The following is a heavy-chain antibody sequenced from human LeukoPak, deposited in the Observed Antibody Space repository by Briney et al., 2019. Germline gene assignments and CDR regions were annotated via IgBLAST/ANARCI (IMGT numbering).Heavy chain of an antibody. CDR1: GYTFTGYY. CDR2: INPNSGGT. CDR3: ARGCIAVAGTCGGGFANY. V-gene: IGHV1-2*02. Sequence: ASVTVSCKASGYTFTGYYMHWVRQAPGQGLEWMGWINPNSGGTNYAQKFQGRVTMTRDTSISTAYMELSSLRSDDTAVYFCARGCIAVAGTCGGGFANYWGQGTLVTVSS. J-gene: IGHJ4*02. D-gene: IGHD6-19*01.